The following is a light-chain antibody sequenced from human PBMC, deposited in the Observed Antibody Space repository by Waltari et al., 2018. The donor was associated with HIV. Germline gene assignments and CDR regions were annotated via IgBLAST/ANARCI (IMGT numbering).Light chain of an antibody. CDR2: GAF. Sequence: ETVMTQSPAPLSVSPGERATLSCRASHSVSNNLAWYQQKPGQAPRLLISGAFSRATGIAARFSGSGSGTEFTLTISSVQSEDFAVYYCLQYDDWPREFTFGPGTKVDVK. CDR3: LQYDDWPREFT. CDR1: HSVSNN. V-gene: IGKV3-15*01. J-gene: IGKJ3*01.